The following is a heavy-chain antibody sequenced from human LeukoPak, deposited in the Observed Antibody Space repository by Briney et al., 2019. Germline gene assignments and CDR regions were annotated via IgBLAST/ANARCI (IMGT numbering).Heavy chain of an antibody. Sequence: SETLSLTCTVSGGSISSGNYYWSWIPQPAGQGREWIGRIYTSGSTNYNPSLESRVTISVDTSKNQFSLKLSSVTAADTAVYYCARDRRDEGTYYDFWSGYHYFDYWGQGTLVTVSS. CDR1: GGSISSGNYY. D-gene: IGHD3-3*01. J-gene: IGHJ4*02. V-gene: IGHV4-61*02. CDR2: IYTSGST. CDR3: ARDRRDEGTYYDFWSGYHYFDY.